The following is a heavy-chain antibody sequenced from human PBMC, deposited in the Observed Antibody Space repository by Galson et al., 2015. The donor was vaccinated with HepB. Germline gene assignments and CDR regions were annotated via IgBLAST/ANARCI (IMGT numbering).Heavy chain of an antibody. Sequence: SLRLSCAASGFTFSYAWMNWVRQAPGKGLQWVGHIKSKRDGGTTDYAAPVKGRFTISRDDSKNTLYLQMNSLETEDTALYYCVTDVPNDSGDYIPFDYWGQGTLVTVSS. V-gene: IGHV3-15*01. CDR3: VTDVPNDSGDYIPFDY. CDR2: IKSKRDGGTT. CDR1: GFTFSYAW. J-gene: IGHJ4*02. D-gene: IGHD4-17*01.